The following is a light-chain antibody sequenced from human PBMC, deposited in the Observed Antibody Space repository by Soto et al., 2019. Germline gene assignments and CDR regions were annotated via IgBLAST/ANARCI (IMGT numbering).Light chain of an antibody. CDR1: QNVDSSS. Sequence: PGERATLSCRASQNVDSSSLAWYQQTPGQAPRLLISGASSRATGISDRFSGSGSGTDFTLTISRLEPEDFAVYYCQLYGGSPEWTFGQGTKGEIK. CDR2: GAS. CDR3: QLYGGSPEWT. J-gene: IGKJ1*01. V-gene: IGKV3-20*01.